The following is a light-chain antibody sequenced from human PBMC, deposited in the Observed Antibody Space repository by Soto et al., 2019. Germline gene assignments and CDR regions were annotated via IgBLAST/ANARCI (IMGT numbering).Light chain of an antibody. CDR3: SSYAGSNNLV. CDR1: SIDVGGYNY. J-gene: IGLJ2*01. V-gene: IGLV2-8*01. CDR2: EVS. Sequence: QSALTQPPSASGSPGQSVTISCTGTSIDVGGYNYVSWYQQHPGKAPKLMIYEVSKRPSGVPDRFSGSKSGNTDSLTVSGLQAEDEADYYCSSYAGSNNLVFGGGTKVTVL.